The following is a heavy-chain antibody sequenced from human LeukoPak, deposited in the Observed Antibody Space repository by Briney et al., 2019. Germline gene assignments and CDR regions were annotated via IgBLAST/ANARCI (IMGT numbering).Heavy chain of an antibody. CDR2: IYYSGST. CDR3: ARTAGDYYGSGSYGWKNTRYYFDY. CDR1: GGSISSSSYY. D-gene: IGHD3-10*01. V-gene: IGHV4-39*07. Sequence: PSETLSLTCTVSGGSISSSSYYWGWIRQPPGKGLEWIGSIYYSGSTYYNPSLKSRVTISVDTSKNQFSLKLSSVTAADTAVYYCARTAGDYYGSGSYGWKNTRYYFDYWGQGTLVTVSS. J-gene: IGHJ4*02.